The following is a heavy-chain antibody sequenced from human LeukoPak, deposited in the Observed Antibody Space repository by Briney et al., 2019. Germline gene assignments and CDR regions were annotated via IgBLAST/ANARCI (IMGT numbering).Heavy chain of an antibody. D-gene: IGHD4-17*01. Sequence: SVKVSCKASGFTFTSSAMQWVRQARGQRLEWIGWIVVGSGNTNYAQKFRERVTITRDMSTSTAYMELSSLRSEDTAVYYCAAGTTVTNFVNYWGQGTLVTVSS. J-gene: IGHJ4*02. CDR1: GFTFTSSA. V-gene: IGHV1-58*02. CDR3: AAGTTVTNFVNY. CDR2: IVVGSGNT.